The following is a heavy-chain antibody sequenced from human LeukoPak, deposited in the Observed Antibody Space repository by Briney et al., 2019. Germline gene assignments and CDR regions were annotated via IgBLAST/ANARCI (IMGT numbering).Heavy chain of an antibody. CDR2: IYYSGNT. CDR1: GGSISSYY. CDR3: ARGPAGDYYFDS. D-gene: IGHD2-2*01. Sequence: SETLSLTCAVSGGSISSYYWSWVRHPPGKGLEWSGYIYYSGNTNYNPSLTSRVTISVDTYNNQFSLNLSSVTAADTAVYSCARGPAGDYYFDSWGQGTLVTVSS. V-gene: IGHV4-59*01. J-gene: IGHJ4*02.